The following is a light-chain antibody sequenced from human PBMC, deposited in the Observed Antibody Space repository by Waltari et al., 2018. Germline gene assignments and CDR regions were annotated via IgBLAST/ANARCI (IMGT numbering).Light chain of an antibody. V-gene: IGKV3D-15*01. J-gene: IGKJ2*01. CDR2: SAS. CDR3: QQYNNWPPLYT. CDR1: QSVSSN. Sequence: EIVMTQSPATLSVSPGERATLSCRASQSVSSNLAWYQEKPGQAPRLLIYSASTRATGIPARFSGSGSGTDFTLTISSLQSEDFAVYYCQQYNNWPPLYTFGHGTKLEI.